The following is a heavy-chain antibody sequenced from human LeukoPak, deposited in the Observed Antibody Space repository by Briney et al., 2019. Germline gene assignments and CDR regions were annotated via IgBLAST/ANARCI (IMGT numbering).Heavy chain of an antibody. CDR1: GGTFSSYA. V-gene: IGHV1-69*13. J-gene: IGHJ5*02. CDR3: ARDQWGEYYSNYGQVNWFDP. CDR2: IIPIFGTA. Sequence: SVKVTCKASGGTFSSYAIGWVRQAPGQGLEWMGEIIPIFGTANYAQKFQGRVAITADESTSTAYMELSSLRSEDTAVYYCARDQWGEYYSNYGQVNWFDPWGQGTLVIVSS. D-gene: IGHD4-11*01.